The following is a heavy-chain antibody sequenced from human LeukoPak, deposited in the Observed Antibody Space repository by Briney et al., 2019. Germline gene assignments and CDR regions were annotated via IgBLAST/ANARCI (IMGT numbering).Heavy chain of an antibody. Sequence: PGGSLRLSCAASGFTFSSYEMNWVRQAPGKGLKWVSYISSSGSTIYYADSVKGRFTNSRDNAKNSLYLQMNSLRAEDTAVYYCARPGGNFDYWGQGNLVTVSS. CDR1: GFTFSSYE. CDR2: ISSSGSTI. CDR3: ARPGGNFDY. J-gene: IGHJ4*02. V-gene: IGHV3-48*03. D-gene: IGHD1-1*01.